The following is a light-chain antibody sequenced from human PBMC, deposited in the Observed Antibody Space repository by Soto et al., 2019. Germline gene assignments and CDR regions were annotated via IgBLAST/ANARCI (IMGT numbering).Light chain of an antibody. CDR2: LNSDGSH. V-gene: IGLV4-69*01. Sequence: QLVLTQSPSASASLGASVKLTCTLSSGHSSYAIAWHQQQPEKGPRYLMKLNSDGSHSKGDAIPDRFSGSSSGAERYLTISSLQSEDEADYYCQTWGTGPFVFGTGTKVTVL. J-gene: IGLJ1*01. CDR1: SGHSSYA. CDR3: QTWGTGPFV.